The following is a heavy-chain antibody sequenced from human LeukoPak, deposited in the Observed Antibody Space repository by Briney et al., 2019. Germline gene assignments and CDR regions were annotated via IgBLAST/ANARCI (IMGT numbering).Heavy chain of an antibody. V-gene: IGHV4-38-2*02. CDR2: IYYSGST. Sequence: SETLSLTCTVSGYSINSGFYWAWIRQPPGKGLEWIGSIYYSGSTYYTPSLKSRVTISVDTSKNQFSLKLSSVTAADTAVYYCAREGYSYGLDYWGQGTLVTVSS. D-gene: IGHD5-18*01. J-gene: IGHJ4*02. CDR3: AREGYSYGLDY. CDR1: GYSINSGFY.